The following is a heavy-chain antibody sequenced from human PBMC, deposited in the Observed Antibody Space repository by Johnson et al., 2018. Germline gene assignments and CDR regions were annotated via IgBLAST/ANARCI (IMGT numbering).Heavy chain of an antibody. Sequence: EVQLLESGGGLVKPGGSLRLSCAASGFTFSNAWMNWVRQAPGKGLEWVGRIKSKIDGGTTDYAAPVKGRFTISRDDSKNTLYLQMNSLKTEDTAVYYCTTRKGHWGQGTLVTVSS. CDR1: GFTFSNAW. CDR3: TTRKGH. CDR2: IKSKIDGGTT. V-gene: IGHV3-15*07. J-gene: IGHJ1*01.